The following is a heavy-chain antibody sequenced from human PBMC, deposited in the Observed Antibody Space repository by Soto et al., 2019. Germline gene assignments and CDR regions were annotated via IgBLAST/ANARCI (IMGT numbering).Heavy chain of an antibody. V-gene: IGHV1-46*01. J-gene: IGHJ4*02. Sequence: ASVKGSCKASGYTLTSYYFPWVGQAPGQGLEWMGIINPSGGSTSYAQKFQGRVTMTRDTSTSTVYMELSSLRSEDTAVYYCARASGDSSGYYRLDYWGQGTLVTVSS. CDR3: ARASGDSSGYYRLDY. D-gene: IGHD3-22*01. CDR1: GYTLTSYY. CDR2: INPSGGST.